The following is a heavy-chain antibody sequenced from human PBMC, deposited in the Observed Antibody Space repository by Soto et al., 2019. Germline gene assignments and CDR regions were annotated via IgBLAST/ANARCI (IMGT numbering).Heavy chain of an antibody. V-gene: IGHV4-61*01. CDR3: ARATGYSSTWYDS. D-gene: IGHD6-13*01. Sequence: SETLSLTCVVSGASVSSGSDFWSWIRQPPGKGLEWLGYMYYSGSTKYNPSLKSRVTISADTSKNQFSLKLFSATAADTARYYCARATGYSSTWYDSWGQGIQVTVSS. J-gene: IGHJ5*01. CDR1: GASVSSGSDF. CDR2: MYYSGST.